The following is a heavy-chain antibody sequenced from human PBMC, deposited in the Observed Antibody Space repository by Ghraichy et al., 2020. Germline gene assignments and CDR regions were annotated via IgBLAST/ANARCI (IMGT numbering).Heavy chain of an antibody. CDR3: ARVRRVVTENYYYYGMDV. J-gene: IGHJ6*02. D-gene: IGHD3-3*01. CDR1: GYTFTGYY. Sequence: ASVKVSCKASGYTFTGYYMHWVRQAPGQGLEWMGWINPNSGGTNYAQKFQGRVTMTRDTSISTAYMELSRLRSDDTAVYYCARVRRVVTENYYYYGMDVWGQGTTVTVSS. V-gene: IGHV1-2*02. CDR2: INPNSGGT.